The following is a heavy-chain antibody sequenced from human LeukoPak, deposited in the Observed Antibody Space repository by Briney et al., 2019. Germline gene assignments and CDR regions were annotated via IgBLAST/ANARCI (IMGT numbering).Heavy chain of an antibody. J-gene: IGHJ6*03. CDR1: GYTFTSYG. CDR2: ISAYNGNT. CDR3: ARVGYCSSTSCPPARYYYYYMDV. Sequence: ASVKVSCKASGYTFTSYGISWVRQAPGQGLEWMGWISAYNGNTNYAQKLQGRVTMTTDTSTSTAYMELRSLRSDDTAVYYCARVGYCSSTSCPPARYYYYYMDVWGKGTTVTVSS. D-gene: IGHD2-2*01. V-gene: IGHV1-18*01.